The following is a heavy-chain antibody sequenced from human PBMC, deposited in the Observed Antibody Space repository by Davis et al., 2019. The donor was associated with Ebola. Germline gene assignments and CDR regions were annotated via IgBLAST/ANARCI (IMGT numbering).Heavy chain of an antibody. CDR1: GYTFIAYT. V-gene: IGHV1-2*06. CDR3: ARDQWG. D-gene: IGHD3-16*01. Sequence: ASVKVSCKTSGYTFIAYTIHWVRQAPGQGLEWMGRINPNSGDTNYAQNFQDRVTMTRDTSISTFYMELSRLRSDDTAIYYCARDQWGWGQGTLVTVSS. J-gene: IGHJ4*02. CDR2: INPNSGDT.